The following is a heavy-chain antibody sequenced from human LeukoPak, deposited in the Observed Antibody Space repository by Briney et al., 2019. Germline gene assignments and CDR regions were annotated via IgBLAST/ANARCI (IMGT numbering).Heavy chain of an antibody. CDR3: ASPAYGDYALFDY. D-gene: IGHD4-17*01. CDR1: GFTFSSYE. Sequence: RGSLRLSCAASGFTFSSYEMNWVRQAPGKGLECVSYISSSGSTIYYADSVKGRFTISRDNAKNSLYLQMNSLRAEDTAVYYCASPAYGDYALFDYWGQGTLVTVSS. V-gene: IGHV3-48*03. CDR2: ISSSGSTI. J-gene: IGHJ4*02.